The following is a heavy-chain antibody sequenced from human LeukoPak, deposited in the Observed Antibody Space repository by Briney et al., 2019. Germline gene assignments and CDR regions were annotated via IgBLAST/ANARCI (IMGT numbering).Heavy chain of an antibody. Sequence: ASVKVSCKAFGGTFSSYAISWVRQAPGQGLEWMGGIIPIFGTANYAQKFQGRVTITADESTSTAYMELSSLRSEDTAVYYCVRRGSGSYYNGGFDYWGQGTLVTVSS. CDR2: IIPIFGTA. CDR3: VRRGSGSYYNGGFDY. V-gene: IGHV1-69*13. CDR1: GGTFSSYA. J-gene: IGHJ4*02. D-gene: IGHD3-10*01.